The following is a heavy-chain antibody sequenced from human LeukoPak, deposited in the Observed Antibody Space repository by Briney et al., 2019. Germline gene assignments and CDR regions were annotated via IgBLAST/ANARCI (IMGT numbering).Heavy chain of an antibody. Sequence: SETLSLTCSVSGDSITGYSWSWIRQTPGKGLEWIGYIYYNGDTHYNPSLNSRLSMSVDTPKKQFSLKLSSVTAADTAVYYCARGEGRLRWYTNAFDIWGQGTMVTVSS. CDR1: GDSITGYS. J-gene: IGHJ3*02. CDR3: ARGEGRLRWYTNAFDI. V-gene: IGHV4-59*01. D-gene: IGHD4-23*01. CDR2: IYYNGDT.